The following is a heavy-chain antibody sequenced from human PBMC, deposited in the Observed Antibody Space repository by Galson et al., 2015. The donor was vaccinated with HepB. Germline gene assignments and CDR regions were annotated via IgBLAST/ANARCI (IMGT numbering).Heavy chain of an antibody. J-gene: IGHJ4*02. CDR1: FSSYA. V-gene: IGHV3-30-3*01. Sequence: FSSYAMHWVRQAPGKGLEWVAVISYDGSNKYYADSVKGRFTISRDNSKNTLYLQMNSLRAEDTAVYYCARGPMGVEWYYFDYWGQGTLVTVSS. CDR3: ARGPMGVEWYYFDY. CDR2: ISYDGSNK. D-gene: IGHD3-3*01.